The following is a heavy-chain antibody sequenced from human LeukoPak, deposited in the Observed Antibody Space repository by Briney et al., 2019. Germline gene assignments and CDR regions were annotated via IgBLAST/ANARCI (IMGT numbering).Heavy chain of an antibody. CDR3: ARVLRGVRGVIIVGWFDP. D-gene: IGHD3-10*01. CDR2: IIPLFGTA. V-gene: IGHV1-69*06. J-gene: IGHJ5*02. Sequence: SVKVSCKASGGTFSNYAFNWVRQAPGQGLEWMGGIIPLFGTANYAQKFQGRVTITADKSTSTAYMELSSLRSEDTAVYYCARVLRGVRGVIIVGWFDPWGQGTLVTVSS. CDR1: GGTFSNYA.